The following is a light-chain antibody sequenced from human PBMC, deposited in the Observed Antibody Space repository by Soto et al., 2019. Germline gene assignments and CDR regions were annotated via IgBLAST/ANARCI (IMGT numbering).Light chain of an antibody. CDR1: QSVSSY. J-gene: IGKJ2*01. CDR2: ASS. CDR3: QQSYSTPT. Sequence: DIQMTQSPSSLSASVGDRVTITFRTSQSVSSYVNWYQQKPGKAPILLIYASSSLHSGVPSRFSGSGSGTDFTLAISSLEPEDFATYYYQQSYSTPTFGQGTKVESK. V-gene: IGKV1-39*01.